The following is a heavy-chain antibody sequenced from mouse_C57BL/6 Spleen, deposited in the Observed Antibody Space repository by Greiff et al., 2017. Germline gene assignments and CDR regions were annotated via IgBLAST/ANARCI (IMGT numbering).Heavy chain of an antibody. CDR3: ASPYGMDY. J-gene: IGHJ4*01. Sequence: VQRVESGAELVKPGASVKLSCKASGYTFTSYWMQWVKQRPGQGLEWIGEIDPSDSYTNYNQKFKGKATLTVDTSSSTAYMQLSSLTSEDSAVYYCASPYGMDYWGQGTSVTVSS. V-gene: IGHV1-50*01. CDR2: IDPSDSYT. CDR1: GYTFTSYW.